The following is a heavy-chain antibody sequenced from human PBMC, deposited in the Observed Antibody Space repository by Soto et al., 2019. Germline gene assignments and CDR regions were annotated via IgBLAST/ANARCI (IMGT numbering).Heavy chain of an antibody. V-gene: IGHV4-39*01. J-gene: IGHJ5*02. CDR1: GGSISSSSYY. D-gene: IGHD1-7*01. CDR3: AVYGRYNGNYDNLFDP. Sequence: QLQLQESGPGLVKPSETLSLTCTVSGGSISSSSYYWGWIRQPPGKGLEWIGSIYYSGSTYYNPSLKSRVPLSGNTSKNQFALKLSSVTAAETAVYYCAVYGRYNGNYDNLFDPCGEVTLVTVS. CDR2: IYYSGST.